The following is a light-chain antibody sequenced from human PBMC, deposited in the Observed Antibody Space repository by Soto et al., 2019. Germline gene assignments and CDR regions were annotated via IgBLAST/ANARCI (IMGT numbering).Light chain of an antibody. CDR2: EVS. V-gene: IGLV2-14*01. CDR3: SSYTSDSDLVV. CDR1: GSDVGGYNY. J-gene: IGLJ2*01. Sequence: QSVLTQPASVSGSPGQSITISCTGTGSDVGGYNYVSWYQQHPGKAPKLMIYEVSNRPSGVSNRFSGSKSGNTASLTISGLQAEDEADYYCSSYTSDSDLVVFGGGTKLTVL.